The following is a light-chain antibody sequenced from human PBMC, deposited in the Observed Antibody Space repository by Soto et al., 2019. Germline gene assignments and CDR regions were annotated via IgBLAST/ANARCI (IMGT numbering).Light chain of an antibody. CDR2: NNN. CDR1: SSNIGSNT. Sequence: QSVLTQPPSASGTPGQRVTISCSGSSSNIGSNTVNWCQQLPGTAPKLLIYNNNQRPSGVPVRFSRSKSGTSASLAIIGLQSEDEADYYCAAWDNSLNGLYVFGNGTKLTVL. CDR3: AAWDNSLNGLYV. V-gene: IGLV1-44*01. J-gene: IGLJ1*01.